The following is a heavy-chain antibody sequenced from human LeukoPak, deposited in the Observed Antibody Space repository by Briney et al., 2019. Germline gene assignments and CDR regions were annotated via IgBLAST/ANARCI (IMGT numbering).Heavy chain of an antibody. CDR2: IYYSGST. CDR1: GGSISSYY. Sequence: SETLSLTCTVSGGSISSYYWSWIRQPPGKGLEWIGYIYYSGSTNYNPSLKSRVTISVDTSKNQFSLKLSSVTAADTAVYYCAREGKRFGELLLPFDYWGQGTLVTVSS. D-gene: IGHD3-10*01. J-gene: IGHJ4*02. CDR3: AREGKRFGELLLPFDY. V-gene: IGHV4-59*01.